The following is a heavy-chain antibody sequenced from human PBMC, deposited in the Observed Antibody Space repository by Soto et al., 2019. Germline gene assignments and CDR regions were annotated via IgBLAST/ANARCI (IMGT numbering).Heavy chain of an antibody. D-gene: IGHD2-21*01. CDR2: ISGSGGSP. Sequence: EVQLLESGGGLVQPGGSLTLSCAASGFTFSSYAMSWVRQAPGKALEWVSAISGSGGSPYYADSVKGRFTISRDNSKTTLYLQMNSLRAEDTAVYYCAKDLPVWDAFDIWGQGPMVTFSS. V-gene: IGHV3-23*01. CDR1: GFTFSSYA. J-gene: IGHJ3*02. CDR3: AKDLPVWDAFDI.